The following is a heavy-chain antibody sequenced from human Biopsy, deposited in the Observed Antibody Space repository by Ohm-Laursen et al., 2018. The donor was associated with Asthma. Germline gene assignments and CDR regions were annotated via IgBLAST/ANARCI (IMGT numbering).Heavy chain of an antibody. D-gene: IGHD1-26*01. CDR1: GFSFSNYG. V-gene: IGHV3-30*18. Sequence: SLRLPCSASGFSFSNYGMHWVRQAPGKGLDWVAVISFDGTNGNYTDSVKGRFTISRDNSRNTLHLEMNSLRAEDTAVYFCAKEVFPGWELRRGPDSWGQGTLVTVSS. CDR2: ISFDGTNG. CDR3: AKEVFPGWELRRGPDS. J-gene: IGHJ4*02.